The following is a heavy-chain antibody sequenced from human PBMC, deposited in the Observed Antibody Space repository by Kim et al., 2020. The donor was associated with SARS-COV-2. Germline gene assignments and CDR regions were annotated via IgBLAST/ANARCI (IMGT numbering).Heavy chain of an antibody. CDR3: ARDLFGYCSTTGCYGNA. Sequence: GGSLRLSCAASGFTFSTYSMNWVRQAPGKGLEWVSSLSGGSDFIFYADSVKGRFTISRDNAKNSLYLQMDSLRAEDTAVYYCARDLFGYCSTTGCYGNA. D-gene: IGHD2-2*03. CDR1: GFTFSTYS. J-gene: IGHJ3*01. CDR2: LSGGSDFI. V-gene: IGHV3-21*01.